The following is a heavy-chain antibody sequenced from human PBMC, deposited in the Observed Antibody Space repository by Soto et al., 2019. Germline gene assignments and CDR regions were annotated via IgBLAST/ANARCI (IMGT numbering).Heavy chain of an antibody. V-gene: IGHV1-18*01. J-gene: IGHJ3*02. D-gene: IGHD3-9*01. CDR3: ARGTIDILTGYYIHPDAFDI. CDR1: GYTFTSYG. Sequence: ASVKVSCKASGYTFTSYGISWVRQAPGEGLEWMGWISAYNGNTNYAQKLQGRVTMTTDTSTSTAYMELRSLRSDDTAVYYCARGTIDILTGYYIHPDAFDIWGKGTMVTVS. CDR2: ISAYNGNT.